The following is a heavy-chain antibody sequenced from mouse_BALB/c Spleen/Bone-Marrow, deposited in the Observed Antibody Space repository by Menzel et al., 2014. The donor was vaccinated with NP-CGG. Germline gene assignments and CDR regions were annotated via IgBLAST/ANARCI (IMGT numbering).Heavy chain of an antibody. CDR1: GDSITSGY. CDR2: ISYSGNT. V-gene: IGHV3-8*02. J-gene: IGHJ2*01. CDR3: ATYDGYCFDY. Sequence: EVNVVESGPSLVKPSQTLSLTCSVTGDSITSGYWNWIRKFPGNKLEYMGYISYSGNTYYNPSLKSRISITRGTSKNQYYLQSNSVTTEDTATYYCATYDGYCFDYWGQGTTLTVSS. D-gene: IGHD2-3*01.